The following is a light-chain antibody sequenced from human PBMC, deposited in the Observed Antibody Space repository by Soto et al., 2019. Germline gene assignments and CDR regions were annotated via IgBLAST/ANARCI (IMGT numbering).Light chain of an antibody. V-gene: IGLV1-40*01. J-gene: IGLJ2*01. CDR1: IANIGAGYD. CDR2: DNT. CDR3: QSYDSSLTVI. Sequence: QSVLTQPPSVSGAPGQRVTISCTGGIANIGAGYDVHWYQQLPGTAPKLVIYDNTKRPSGVPDRFSGSKSGTSASLAITGLQAEDEADYYCQSYDSSLTVIFGGGTKLTVL.